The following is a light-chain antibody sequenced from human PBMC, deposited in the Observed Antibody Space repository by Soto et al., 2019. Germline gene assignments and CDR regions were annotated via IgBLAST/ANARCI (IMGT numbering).Light chain of an antibody. CDR2: GAS. CDR3: QQYASSPLT. Sequence: EIVLTQSPGTLSLSPGERATLSCRASQSVGRNYLAWYQQKPGQAPRLLIYGASSRATGIPDMFSGSGSGTDFTLTLSRLEPEDFAVYYCQQYASSPLTFGQGTKVEIK. CDR1: QSVGRNY. V-gene: IGKV3-20*01. J-gene: IGKJ4*01.